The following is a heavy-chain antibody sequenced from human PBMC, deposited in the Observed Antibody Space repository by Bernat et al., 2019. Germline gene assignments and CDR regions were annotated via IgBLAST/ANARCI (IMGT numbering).Heavy chain of an antibody. V-gene: IGHV3-74*02. CDR2: VNSDGSST. CDR3: AKAEYSSSSRHFDY. J-gene: IGHJ4*02. CDR1: GFTFSSYA. Sequence: VQLVESGGGVVQPGRSLRLSCAASGFTFSSYAMHWVRQAPGKGLVWVSRVNSDGSSTSYADSVKGRFTVSRDNAKNTLYLQMNSLRAEDTAVYYCAKAEYSSSSRHFDYWGQGTLVTVSS. D-gene: IGHD6-6*01.